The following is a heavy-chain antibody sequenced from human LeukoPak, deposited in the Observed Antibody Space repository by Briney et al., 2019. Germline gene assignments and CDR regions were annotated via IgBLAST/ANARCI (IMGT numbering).Heavy chain of an antibody. D-gene: IGHD3-10*01. CDR2: IYYSGST. Sequence: SETLSLTCTVPGDSISSYYWSWIRQPPGKGLEWIGYIYYSGSTNYNPSLKSRVTISVDTSKNQFSLKLSSVTAADTAVYYCARRGGSGSYYWDWFDPWGQGTLVTVSS. V-gene: IGHV4-59*01. J-gene: IGHJ5*02. CDR3: ARRGGSGSYYWDWFDP. CDR1: GDSISSYY.